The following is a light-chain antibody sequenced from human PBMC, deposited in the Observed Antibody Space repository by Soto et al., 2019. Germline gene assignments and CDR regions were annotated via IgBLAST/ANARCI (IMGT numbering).Light chain of an antibody. CDR3: HQYGTLPYA. V-gene: IGKV3-20*01. CDR2: GAS. Sequence: IALTQSPGTLSLSPGERATLSCRASQRVSSNYVAWYQHKPRQAPRLLIHGASISATGVTDRFSGSGSATDFSLTISRLEPEDFAVYYYHQYGTLPYAFGQGTKLHIK. CDR1: QRVSSNY. J-gene: IGKJ2*01.